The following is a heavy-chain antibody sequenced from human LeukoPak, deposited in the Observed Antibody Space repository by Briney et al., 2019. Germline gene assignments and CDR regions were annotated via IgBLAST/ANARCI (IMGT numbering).Heavy chain of an antibody. CDR1: GFTFSDYA. CDR3: AELGITMIGGV. Sequence: GGSLRLSCAASGFTFSDYAMSWVRQAPGKGLEWLSVISGGSSGSTYYADSVTGRFTVSRDNSKNTVDLQMNNLRVDDTAGYYCAELGITMIGGVWGKGTTVTISS. J-gene: IGHJ6*04. D-gene: IGHD3-10*02. CDR2: ISGGSSGST. V-gene: IGHV3-23*01.